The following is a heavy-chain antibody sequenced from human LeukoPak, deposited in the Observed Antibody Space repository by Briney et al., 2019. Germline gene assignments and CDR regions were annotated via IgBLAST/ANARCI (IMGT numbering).Heavy chain of an antibody. J-gene: IGHJ4*02. CDR2: MNPNSGNT. CDR3: ARRHGRCSDGSCYYPDY. CDR1: GYTFTSYD. D-gene: IGHD2-15*01. Sequence: GASVKVSCKASGYTFTSYDINWVRQATGQGLKWMGWMNPNSGNTGYAQKFQGRVTMTRNSSITTAYMELSSLRSEDTAVYYCARRHGRCSDGSCYYPDYWGQGTLVTVSS. V-gene: IGHV1-8*01.